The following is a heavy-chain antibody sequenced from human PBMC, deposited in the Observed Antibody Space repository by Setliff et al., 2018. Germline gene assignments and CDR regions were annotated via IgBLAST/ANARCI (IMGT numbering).Heavy chain of an antibody. Sequence: ASVKVSCKASGYSFSAYYMHWVRQAPGQGPEWMEIINTGGGSASYAEKFEGRVTMTSDTSARTVYMEVNILRSDDTAMYYCARGGMAAAGRKGVFEHWGQGTLVTVSS. D-gene: IGHD6-13*01. V-gene: IGHV1-46*01. CDR3: ARGGMAAAGRKGVFEH. CDR2: INTGGGSA. CDR1: GYSFSAYY. J-gene: IGHJ4*02.